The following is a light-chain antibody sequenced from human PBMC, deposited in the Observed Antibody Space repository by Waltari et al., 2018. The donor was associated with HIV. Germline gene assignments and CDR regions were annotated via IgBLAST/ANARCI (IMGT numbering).Light chain of an antibody. J-gene: IGLJ2*01. V-gene: IGLV2-14*01. CDR1: STDIDIYKF. CDR2: DVD. Sequence: QSALTQPASVSGSPGQSITISCSGTSTDIDIYKFVSWYRQFPGKAPQLLISDVDSRPFGSPLRFSVSKSGSAASLTISGLQTDDEADYYCSSYTRSHTLVFGGGTKLTVL. CDR3: SSYTRSHTLV.